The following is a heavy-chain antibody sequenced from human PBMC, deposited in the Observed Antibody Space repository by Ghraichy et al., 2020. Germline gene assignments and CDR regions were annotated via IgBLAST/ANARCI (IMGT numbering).Heavy chain of an antibody. V-gene: IGHV3-74*01. CDR1: GFTFSNYW. J-gene: IGHJ4*02. CDR2: INRDGSTT. CDR3: TRIEDPGV. Sequence: GGPLRLSCAASGFTFSNYWMHWVRQVPGKGLVWVSNINRDGSTTNYADSVKGRFTISRDNAKNTLFLQMNSLSVEDTAVYYCTRIEDPGVWGQGTLVTVSS. D-gene: IGHD2-21*01.